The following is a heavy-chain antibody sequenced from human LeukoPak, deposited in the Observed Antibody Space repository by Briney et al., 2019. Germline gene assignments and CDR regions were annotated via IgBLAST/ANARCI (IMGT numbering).Heavy chain of an antibody. D-gene: IGHD3-9*01. Sequence: PVGSLRLSCAASGFTFSSYWMHWVRQAPGKGLVWVSRINSDGSGTSYADSMKGRFTISRDNAKNTLYLQTNSLRAEDTAVYYCAREGEGYDILTGPPDYWGQGTLVTVSS. CDR3: AREGEGYDILTGPPDY. CDR1: GFTFSSYW. CDR2: INSDGSGT. V-gene: IGHV3-74*01. J-gene: IGHJ4*02.